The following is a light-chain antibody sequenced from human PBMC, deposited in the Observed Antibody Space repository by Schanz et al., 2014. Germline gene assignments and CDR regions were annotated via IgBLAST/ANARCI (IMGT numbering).Light chain of an antibody. CDR3: QQYNTWPWT. Sequence: EIVMTQSPDTLSVSPGERATLSCRASQSVRSYLAWYQQKPGQAPRLLIYGASTRATGFPARFSGSGAGTEFTLTISSLQSEDFAVYYCQQYNTWPWTFGQGTTVDMK. J-gene: IGKJ1*01. CDR2: GAS. V-gene: IGKV3-15*01. CDR1: QSVRSY.